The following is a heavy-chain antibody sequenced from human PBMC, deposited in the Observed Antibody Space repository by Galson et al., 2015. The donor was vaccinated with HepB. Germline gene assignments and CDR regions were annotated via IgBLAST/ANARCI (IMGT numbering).Heavy chain of an antibody. J-gene: IGHJ2*01. Sequence: TLSLTCTVSGGSISSYYWSWIRQPPGKGLEWIGYIYYSGSTNYNPSLKSRVTISVDTSKNQFSLKLSSVTAADTAVYYCARESEYSYGFRYWYFDLWGRGTLVTVSS. CDR3: ARESEYSYGFRYWYFDL. CDR2: IYYSGST. D-gene: IGHD5-18*01. CDR1: GGSISSYY. V-gene: IGHV4-59*01.